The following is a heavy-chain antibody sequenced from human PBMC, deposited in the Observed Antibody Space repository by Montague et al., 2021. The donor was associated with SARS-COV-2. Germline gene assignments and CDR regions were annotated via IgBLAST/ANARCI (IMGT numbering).Heavy chain of an antibody. CDR1: GDSVWSNTAA. Sequence: CAISGDSVWSNTAAWNWIRQSPSGGLELLGRTNYRSKWTSDYATSVEGRISIDPDTSKNQFFLHLRSVTPEDTGVYYCVRDTGSAQAGFDAWGQGTLVTVPS. CDR2: TNYRSKWTS. V-gene: IGHV6-1*01. CDR3: VRDTGSAQAGFDA. J-gene: IGHJ4*02. D-gene: IGHD4-17*01.